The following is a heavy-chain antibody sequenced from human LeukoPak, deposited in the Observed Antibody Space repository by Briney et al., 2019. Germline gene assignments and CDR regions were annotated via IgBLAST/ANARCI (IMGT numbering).Heavy chain of an antibody. J-gene: IGHJ6*04. V-gene: IGHV4-61*01. D-gene: IGHD3-9*01. Sequence: SETLSLTCTVSGGSVSSGSYYWSWIRQLPGKGLEWIGYIYYSGSTNYNPSLKSRVTISVDTSKNQFSLKLSSVTAADTAVYYCARGGKYYDILTGYYGIDVWGKGTTVTVSS. CDR1: GGSVSSGSYY. CDR2: IYYSGST. CDR3: ARGGKYYDILTGYYGIDV.